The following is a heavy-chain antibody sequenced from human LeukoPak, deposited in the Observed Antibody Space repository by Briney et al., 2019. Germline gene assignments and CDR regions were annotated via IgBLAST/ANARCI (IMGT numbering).Heavy chain of an antibody. CDR2: IRYDGSKK. CDR1: GFTFSRYG. D-gene: IGHD6-13*01. Sequence: GGSLRLSCATSGFTFSRYGMHWVRQAPGKGLEWVAFIRYDGSKKYYADSVKGRFTISRDNSKNTLDLQMNSLTTEDTALYYCTAGLDFFDYWGQGTLVTVSS. CDR3: TAGLDFFDY. J-gene: IGHJ4*02. V-gene: IGHV3-30*02.